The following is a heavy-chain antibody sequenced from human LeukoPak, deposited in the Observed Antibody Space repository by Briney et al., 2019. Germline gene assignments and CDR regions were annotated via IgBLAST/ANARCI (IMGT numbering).Heavy chain of an antibody. V-gene: IGHV3-9*01. CDR3: ARDLSTVTTLSYFDY. CDR2: INWNGGSI. CDR1: GFTFDDYA. Sequence: PGGSLRLSCAASGFTFDDYAMHWARLAPGKGLEWVSGINWNGGSIGYADSVKGRFTISRDHAKNSLYLQMNSLRPEDTALYYCARDLSTVTTLSYFDYWGQGTLVTVSS. D-gene: IGHD4-17*01. J-gene: IGHJ4*02.